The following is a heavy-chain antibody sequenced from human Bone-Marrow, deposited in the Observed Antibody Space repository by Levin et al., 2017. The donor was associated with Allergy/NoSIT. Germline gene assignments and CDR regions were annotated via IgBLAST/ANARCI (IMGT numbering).Heavy chain of an antibody. D-gene: IGHD4-17*01. CDR1: RFTFTSYA. CDR2: ISSSGGST. CDR3: AKARLGGDYQVSGFDY. V-gene: IGHV3-23*01. Sequence: LSLTCAASRFTFTSYAMSWVRQAPGKGLEWVSGISSSGGSTYYADSVRGRFSISRDNSKNTLYLQMNSLRAEDTAIYYCAKARLGGDYQVSGFDYWGQRTLVTVSS. J-gene: IGHJ4*02.